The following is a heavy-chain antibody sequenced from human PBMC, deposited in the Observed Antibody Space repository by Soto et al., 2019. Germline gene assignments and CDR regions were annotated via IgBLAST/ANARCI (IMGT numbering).Heavy chain of an antibody. V-gene: IGHV3-23*01. CDR3: AKFSTTGYYIAFHTPAPYNWFDP. CDR2: ISGSGGST. CDR1: GFTFSSYA. Sequence: PGGPLRLSCAASGFTFSSYAMSWVRQAPGKGLEWVSAISGSGGSTYYADSVKGRFTISRDNSKNTLYLQMNSLRAEDTAVYYCAKFSTTGYYIAFHTPAPYNWFDPWGQGTLVTVPS. J-gene: IGHJ5*02. D-gene: IGHD3-9*01.